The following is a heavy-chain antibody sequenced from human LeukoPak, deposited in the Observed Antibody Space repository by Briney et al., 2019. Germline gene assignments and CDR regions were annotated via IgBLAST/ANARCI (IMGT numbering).Heavy chain of an antibody. J-gene: IGHJ4*02. CDR1: GFTFSSYW. D-gene: IGHD6-6*01. CDR3: ARVSSSMGGAADY. CDR2: IKQGGSEK. Sequence: GGSLRLSCAASGFTFSSYWMSWVRQAPGEGLEWVANIKQGGSEKYYVDSVKGRFTISRDNAKNSVYLEMNSLRAEDTAVYYCARVSSSMGGAADYWGQGTLVTVSS. V-gene: IGHV3-7*04.